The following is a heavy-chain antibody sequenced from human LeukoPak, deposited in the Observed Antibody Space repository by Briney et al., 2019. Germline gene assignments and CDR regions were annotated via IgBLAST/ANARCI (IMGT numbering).Heavy chain of an antibody. CDR2: IYYSGST. CDR1: GGSISSYY. V-gene: IGHV4-59*01. J-gene: IGHJ4*02. Sequence: SETLSLTCTVSGGSISSYYWSWVRQPPGKGLEWIGYIYYSGSTNYNPSLKSRVTISVDTSKNQLSLKLSSVTAADTAVYYCAKGFSGSYHGFDYWGQGTLVTVSS. CDR3: AKGFSGSYHGFDY. D-gene: IGHD1-26*01.